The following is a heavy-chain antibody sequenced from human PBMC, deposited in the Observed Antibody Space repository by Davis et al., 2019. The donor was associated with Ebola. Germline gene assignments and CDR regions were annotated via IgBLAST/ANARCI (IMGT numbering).Heavy chain of an antibody. CDR1: GGSFSGYY. V-gene: IGHV4-34*01. CDR2: INHSGST. D-gene: IGHD1-26*01. Sequence: PSETLSLTCAVYGGSFSGYYWSWIRQPPGKGLEWIGEINHSGSTNYNPSLKSRVTISVDTSKNQFSLKLSSVTAADTAVYYCATVARRIVGAVDYWGQGTLVTVSS. CDR3: ATVARRIVGAVDY. J-gene: IGHJ4*02.